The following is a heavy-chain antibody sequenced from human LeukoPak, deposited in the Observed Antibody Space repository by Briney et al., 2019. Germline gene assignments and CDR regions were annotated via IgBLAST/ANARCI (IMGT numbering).Heavy chain of an antibody. V-gene: IGHV4-30-2*01. CDR1: GGSISSGGYP. CDR3: ARGGDLGYFDY. J-gene: IGHJ4*02. D-gene: IGHD3-16*01. CDR2: VYHSGST. Sequence: PAETLSLTCAVSGGSISSGGYPWSRIRQPPGKGLEWIGYVYHSGSTYYNPSLNSPVTISVDRSKNQLSLKLSSVTAADTAVYYCARGGDLGYFDYWVQGTLATVPS.